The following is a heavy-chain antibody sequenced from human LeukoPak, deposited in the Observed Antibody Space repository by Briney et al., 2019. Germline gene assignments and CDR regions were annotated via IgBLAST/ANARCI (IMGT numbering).Heavy chain of an antibody. D-gene: IGHD2-15*01. CDR2: IYESGTT. CDR3: ARGAWATRLGS. V-gene: IGHV4-34*01. CDR1: GESLNSYY. Sequence: PSETLSLTCAVYGESLNSYYWSWVRQPPGEGPEWIGEIYESGTTEYNPSLKSRFTISMVPSKQQFSLSLSSVTAADTAVYYCARGAWATRLGSWGLGTPVIVSS. J-gene: IGHJ4*02.